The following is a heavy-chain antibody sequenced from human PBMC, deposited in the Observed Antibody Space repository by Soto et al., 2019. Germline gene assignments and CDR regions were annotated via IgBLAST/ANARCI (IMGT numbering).Heavy chain of an antibody. J-gene: IGHJ4*02. CDR2: IWYDGSKT. V-gene: IGHV3-33*01. Sequence: VRLSCAASGFTFSSYGFHWVRQAPGKGLEWVAVIWYDGSKTYYVESVRGRFTISRDNSKNTLYLQMNSLRAEDTAVYCCARDLGSTNYYFDYWGLGTLVTVSS. D-gene: IGHD5-12*01. CDR3: ARDLGSTNYYFDY. CDR1: GFTFSSYG.